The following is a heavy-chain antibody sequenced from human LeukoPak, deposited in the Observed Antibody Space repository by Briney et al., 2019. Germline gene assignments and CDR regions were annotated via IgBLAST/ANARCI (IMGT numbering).Heavy chain of an antibody. Sequence: GSLRLSCAASGFTFDDYAMHWVRQAPGKGLEWGSLISGDGGSTYYADSVKGRFTISRDNSENSLYLQMNSLRTEDTALYYCAKPVWFGELSAFDHWGQGTLVTVSS. CDR3: AKPVWFGELSAFDH. J-gene: IGHJ4*02. CDR2: ISGDGGST. V-gene: IGHV3-43*02. CDR1: GFTFDDYA. D-gene: IGHD3-10*01.